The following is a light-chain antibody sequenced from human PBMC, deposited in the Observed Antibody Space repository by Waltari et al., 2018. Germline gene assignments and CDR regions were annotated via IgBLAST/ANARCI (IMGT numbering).Light chain of an antibody. J-gene: IGKJ2*01. V-gene: IGKV1-39*01. Sequence: DIQMTQSPSSLSASVGDRITITCRASQSIRSYLNWYQQKQGKAPKLLMYAASSLQSGVPSRFSGSGSGTDFTLTISSLQPEDVATYYCQQRYSTPYTFGQGTKLEIK. CDR1: QSIRSY. CDR3: QQRYSTPYT. CDR2: AAS.